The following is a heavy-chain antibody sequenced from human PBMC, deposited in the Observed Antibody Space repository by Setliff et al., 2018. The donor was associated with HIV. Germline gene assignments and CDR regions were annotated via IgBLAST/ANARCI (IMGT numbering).Heavy chain of an antibody. V-gene: IGHV4-61*02. CDR2: IYTSGNT. D-gene: IGHD3-10*01. Sequence: SETLSLTCTVSGGSISSGLNYWSWFRQPAGKGLEWIGRIYTSGNTDYNPSLKSRVNISVDTSKNQFSLKLSSVTAADTAVYYCARALSISMVLRGSFDIWGQGTMVTVS. CDR3: ARALSISMVLRGSFDI. CDR1: GGSISSGLNY. J-gene: IGHJ3*02.